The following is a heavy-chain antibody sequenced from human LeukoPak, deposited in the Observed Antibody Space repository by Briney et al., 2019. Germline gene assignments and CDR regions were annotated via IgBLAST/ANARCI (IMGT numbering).Heavy chain of an antibody. D-gene: IGHD3-10*01. CDR1: GFIFSSYW. CDR2: INSDGSST. Sequence: GSLRLSCAASGFIFSSYWMHWVRQAPGKGLVWVSRINSDGSSTSYADSVKGRFTISRDNAKNTLYLQMNSLRAEDTAVYYCARANYYGSGRAAFDIWGQGTMVTVSS. CDR3: ARANYYGSGRAAFDI. J-gene: IGHJ3*02. V-gene: IGHV3-74*01.